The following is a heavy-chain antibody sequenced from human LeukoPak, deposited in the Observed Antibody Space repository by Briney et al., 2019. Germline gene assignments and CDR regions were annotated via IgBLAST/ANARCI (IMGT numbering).Heavy chain of an antibody. V-gene: IGHV3-48*01. J-gene: IGHJ4*02. CDR2: ISSSSSTI. CDR1: GFTFSSYT. D-gene: IGHD6-13*01. CDR3: ARGAATGDY. Sequence: PGGSLRLSCAASGFTFSSYTMYWVRQAPGKGLEWVSYISSSSSTIYYADSVKGRFTISRDNTKNSLYLQMNSLRAEDTAVYYCARGAATGDYWGQGTLVTVSS.